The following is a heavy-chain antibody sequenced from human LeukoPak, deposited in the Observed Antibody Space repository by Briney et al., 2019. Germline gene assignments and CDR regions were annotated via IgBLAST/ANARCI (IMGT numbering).Heavy chain of an antibody. V-gene: IGHV3-7*03. D-gene: IGHD3-22*01. CDR3: ARDTTFGAYYYDSSGYDAFDY. J-gene: IGHJ4*02. CDR2: IKQDGSEK. CDR1: GFAFSSYW. Sequence: GGSLRLSCAASGFAFSSYWMSWVRQAPGKGLEWVANIKQDGSEKYYVDSVKGRFTISRDNAKNSLYLQMNSLRAEDTAVYYCARDTTFGAYYYDSSGYDAFDYWGQGTLVTVSS.